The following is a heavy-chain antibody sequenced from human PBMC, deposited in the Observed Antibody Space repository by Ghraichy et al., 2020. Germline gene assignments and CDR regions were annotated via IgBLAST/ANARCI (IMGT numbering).Heavy chain of an antibody. CDR2: IRSKAYGGTT. V-gene: IGHV3-49*04. J-gene: IGHJ4*02. CDR1: GFTFGDYA. Sequence: GESLNISCTASGFTFGDYAMSWVRQAPGKGLEWVGFIRSKAYGGTTEYAASVKGRFTISRDDSKSIAYLQMNSLKTEDTAVYYCTRVGVVVVAATRRYYFDYWGQGTLVTVSS. CDR3: TRVGVVVVAATRRYYFDY. D-gene: IGHD2-15*01.